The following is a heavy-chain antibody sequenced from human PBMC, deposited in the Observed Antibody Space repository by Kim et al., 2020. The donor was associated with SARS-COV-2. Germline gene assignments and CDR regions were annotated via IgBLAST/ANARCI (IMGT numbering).Heavy chain of an antibody. J-gene: IGHJ3*02. D-gene: IGHD3-10*01. Sequence: RFTISRDNSKNSLYLQMNSLRTEDTALYYCAKDMYYYGSGSYYNVAFDIWGQGTMVTVSS. CDR3: AKDMYYYGSGSYYNVAFDI. V-gene: IGHV3-43*01.